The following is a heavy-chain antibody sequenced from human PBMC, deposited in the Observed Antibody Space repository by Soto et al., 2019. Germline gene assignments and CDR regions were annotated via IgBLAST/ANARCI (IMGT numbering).Heavy chain of an antibody. Sequence: GGSLRLSCAASGFTVSSNYMSWVRQAPGKGLEWVSVIYSGGSTYYADSVKGRFTISRDNSKNTLYLQMNSLRAEDTAGYYCARGGVMITFGGVIVKRFDYWGQGTLVTVSS. J-gene: IGHJ4*02. V-gene: IGHV3-66*01. D-gene: IGHD3-16*02. CDR1: GFTVSSNY. CDR3: ARGGVMITFGGVIVKRFDY. CDR2: IYSGGST.